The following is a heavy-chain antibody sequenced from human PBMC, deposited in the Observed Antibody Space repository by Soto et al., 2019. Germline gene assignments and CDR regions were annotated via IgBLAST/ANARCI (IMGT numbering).Heavy chain of an antibody. J-gene: IGHJ3*01. CDR3: ARGDQDDAFDV. V-gene: IGHV4-30-2*06. D-gene: IGHD2-2*01. CDR2: IYHSGTT. CDR1: GDSISSGIYS. Sequence: QVQLQESGSGLVRPSQTLSLTCTVSGDSISSGIYSWTWIRQSPGKGLEWIAYIYHSGTTYYNPSLKSRATILVGTSKTQFSLRLTSVTAADTAVYYCARGDQDDAFDVWGQGTMVTVSS.